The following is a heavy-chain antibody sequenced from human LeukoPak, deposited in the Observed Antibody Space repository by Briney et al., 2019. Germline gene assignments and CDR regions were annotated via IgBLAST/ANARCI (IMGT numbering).Heavy chain of an antibody. CDR1: GGSISSGGYS. V-gene: IGHV4-30-2*05. Sequence: SQTLSLTCAVSGGSISSGGYSWSWIRQPPGKGLEWIGYIYYSGSTYYNPSLKSRVTISVDTSKNQFSLKLSSVTAADTAVYYCAREPYDSSGYYYPYFDYWGQGTLVTVSS. J-gene: IGHJ4*02. CDR2: IYYSGST. D-gene: IGHD3-22*01. CDR3: AREPYDSSGYYYPYFDY.